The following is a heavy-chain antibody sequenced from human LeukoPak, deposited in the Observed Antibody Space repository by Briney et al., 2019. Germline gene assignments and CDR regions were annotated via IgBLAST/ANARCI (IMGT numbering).Heavy chain of an antibody. CDR3: AREKVVVAAKGAFDI. CDR1: GGSISSYY. V-gene: IGHV4-59*01. CDR2: IYYSGST. Sequence: SSETLSLTCTVSGGSISSYYWSWIRQPPGKGLEWIGYIYYSGSTNYNPSLKSRVTISVDTSKNQFPLKLSSVTAADTAVYYCAREKVVVAAKGAFDIWGQGTMVTVSS. J-gene: IGHJ3*02. D-gene: IGHD2-15*01.